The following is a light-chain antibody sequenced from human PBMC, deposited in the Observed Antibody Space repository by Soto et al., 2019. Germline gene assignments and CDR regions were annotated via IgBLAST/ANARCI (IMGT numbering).Light chain of an antibody. CDR1: SSNIGAGHN. CDR2: DNN. Sequence: QSVLTQPPSVSGAPGQRVIISCTGSSSNIGAGHNVHWYQQLPGTAPKLLIYDNNNRPSGVPGRFSGSKSGTSASLAITGLQAEDEADYYCQSYDSSLSAVVFGGGTKLTVL. J-gene: IGLJ2*01. V-gene: IGLV1-40*01. CDR3: QSYDSSLSAVV.